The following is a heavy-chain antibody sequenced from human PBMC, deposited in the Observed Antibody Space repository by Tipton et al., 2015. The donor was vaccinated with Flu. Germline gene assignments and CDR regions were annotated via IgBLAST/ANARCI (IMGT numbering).Heavy chain of an antibody. CDR1: GGSFSGYY. D-gene: IGHD3-22*01. V-gene: IGHV4-34*01. CDR2: INHSGST. J-gene: IGHJ4*02. Sequence: TLSLTCPVSGGSFSGYYWTWIRQPPGKGLEWIGEINHSGSTHYNSSLKSRVTMSVDSSKNQFSLHLSSVTAADTAVYYCARVSPRRVTAIVVVMLPEGYFDYWGQGTLAIVSS. CDR3: ARVSPRRVTAIVVVMLPEGYFDY.